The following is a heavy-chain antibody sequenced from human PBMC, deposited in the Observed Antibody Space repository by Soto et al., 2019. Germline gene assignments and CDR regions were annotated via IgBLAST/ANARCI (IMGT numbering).Heavy chain of an antibody. J-gene: IGHJ5*02. CDR2: ISSSSSTI. V-gene: IGHV3-48*01. CDR1: GFTFSSYS. CDR3: ARDLADFWSGYLYNWFDP. D-gene: IGHD3-3*01. Sequence: GGSLRLSCAASGFTFSSYSTNRVRQAPGKGLEWVSYISSSSSTIYYADSVKGRFTISRDNAKNSLYLQMNSLRAEDTAVYYCARDLADFWSGYLYNWFDPWGQGTLVTV.